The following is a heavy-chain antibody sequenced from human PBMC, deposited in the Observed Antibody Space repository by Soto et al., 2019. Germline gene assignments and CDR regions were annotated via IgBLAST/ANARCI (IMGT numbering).Heavy chain of an antibody. CDR1: GDSLSSPNW. V-gene: IGHV4-4*02. J-gene: IGHJ4*02. CDR3: AREGFDHRPDY. Sequence: QVQLQESGPGLVKPSQTLSLTCAVSGDSLSSPNWWSWYRQPPGKGLELIGEMFASGTINYNPSLNGRVTISLDTSKNRCSLKLTSLAAADTAIYYCAREGFDHRPDYWGQGIPVTVSS. CDR2: MFASGTI.